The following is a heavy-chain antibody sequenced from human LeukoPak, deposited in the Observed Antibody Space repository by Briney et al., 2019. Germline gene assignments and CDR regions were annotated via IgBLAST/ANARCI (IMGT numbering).Heavy chain of an antibody. Sequence: GSLRLSCAASGFTVSSNYMSWVRQAPGKGLEWVSVIYSGGSTYYADSVKGRFTISRDNSKNTLYLQMNSLRAEDTAVYYCAKVRYFGPSAFDIWGQGTMVTVSS. CDR3: AKVRYFGPSAFDI. V-gene: IGHV3-66*01. CDR1: GFTVSSNY. CDR2: IYSGGST. D-gene: IGHD3-9*01. J-gene: IGHJ3*02.